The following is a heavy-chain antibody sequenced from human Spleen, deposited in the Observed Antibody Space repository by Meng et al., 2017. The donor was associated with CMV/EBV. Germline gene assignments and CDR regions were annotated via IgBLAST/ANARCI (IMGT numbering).Heavy chain of an antibody. J-gene: IGHJ4*02. V-gene: IGHV3-66*02. D-gene: IGHD3/OR15-3a*01. CDR1: GFSVSSNY. Sequence: GESLKISCAASGFSVSSNYMTWVRQAPGRGLEWVSVLYSGGATYYLDSVKGRFTISRDDSKNTVFLQMNSLRDEDTAVYFCARILGLDYFDNWGQGTLVTVSS. CDR2: LYSGGAT. CDR3: ARILGLDYFDN.